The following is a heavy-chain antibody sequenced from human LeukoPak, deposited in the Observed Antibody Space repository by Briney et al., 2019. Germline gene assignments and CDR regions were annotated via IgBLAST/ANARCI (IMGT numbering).Heavy chain of an antibody. J-gene: IGHJ4*02. Sequence: SETLSLTCTVSGGSISSYYWSWIRQPAGKGLEWIGHIYFGGSTFYNPSLKSRLTMSIDTSKDQFSLDINSVAAADTAVYYCARLPVYFGKGYFDSWGRGTLVTVSS. CDR1: GGSISSYY. D-gene: IGHD1-14*01. CDR2: IYFGGST. CDR3: ARLPVYFGKGYFDS. V-gene: IGHV4-59*04.